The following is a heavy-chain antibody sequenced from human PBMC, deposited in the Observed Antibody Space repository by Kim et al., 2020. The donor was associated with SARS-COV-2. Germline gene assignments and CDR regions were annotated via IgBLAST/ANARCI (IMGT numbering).Heavy chain of an antibody. Sequence: SETLSLTCTVSGGSISSYYWSWIRQPPGKGLEWIGYIYYSGSTNYNPSLKSRVTISVDTSKNQFSLKLSSVTAADTAVYYCARPQGDDAFDIWGQGTMVTVSS. CDR2: IYYSGST. CDR1: GGSISSYY. CDR3: ARPQGDDAFDI. J-gene: IGHJ3*02. V-gene: IGHV4-59*08. D-gene: IGHD3-16*01.